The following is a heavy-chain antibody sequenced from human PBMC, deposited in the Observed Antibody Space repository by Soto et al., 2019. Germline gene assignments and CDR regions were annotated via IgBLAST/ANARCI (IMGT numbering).Heavy chain of an antibody. D-gene: IGHD2-21*01. CDR2: IRGSGVTT. CDR1: GFIFSNYA. V-gene: IGHV3-23*01. Sequence: DVQLLDSGGGLVQPGKSLRLSCAASGFIFSNYAMSWVRQAPGKGLEWVSTIRGSGVTTFYADSARGRFTISRDNSKNTLSLQMNRLTADDTAIYYCAKGAIGRLDYWGQGTLVTVSS. J-gene: IGHJ4*02. CDR3: AKGAIGRLDY.